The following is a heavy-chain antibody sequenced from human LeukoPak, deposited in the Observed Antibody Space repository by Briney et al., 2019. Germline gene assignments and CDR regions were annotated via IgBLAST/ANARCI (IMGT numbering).Heavy chain of an antibody. CDR2: IYYSGST. CDR1: GGSISSSDYY. Sequence: SQTLSLTCTVSGGSISSSDYYWRWIRQPPGKGLEWIASIYYSGSTYYNPSLKSRVTISVDTSKNQLSLKLSSVTDADTAVYYCASTVLRFLEWLPPRPYYYYMDVWGKGTTVTVSS. D-gene: IGHD3-3*01. J-gene: IGHJ6*03. V-gene: IGHV4-30-4*08. CDR3: ASTVLRFLEWLPPRPYYYYMDV.